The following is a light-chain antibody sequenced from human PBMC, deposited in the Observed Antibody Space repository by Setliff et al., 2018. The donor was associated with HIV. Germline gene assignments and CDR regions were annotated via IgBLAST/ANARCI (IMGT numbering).Light chain of an antibody. J-gene: IGLJ1*01. V-gene: IGLV2-23*02. CDR2: EVS. CDR3: CSYAGIGTYV. Sequence: SVLTQPASVSWSPGQSITISCTGTSSDVGSYNLVSWFQQRPGKAPKPIIYEVSQWPPGVSNRFSGSKSGNTASLTISGLQAEDEADYYCCSYAGIGTYVFGSGTKVTVL. CDR1: SSDVGSYNL.